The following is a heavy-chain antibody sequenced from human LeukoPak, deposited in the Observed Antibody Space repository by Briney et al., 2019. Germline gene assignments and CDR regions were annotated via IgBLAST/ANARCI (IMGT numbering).Heavy chain of an antibody. CDR3: ARVRLLWFGELLQYFDY. Sequence: ASVKVSCKASGYTFTSYGISWVRQAPGQGLEWMGWISAYNGNTNYAQKLQGRVTMTTDTSTSTAYMELRSLRSDDTAVYYCARVRLLWFGELLQYFDYWGQGTLVTVSS. V-gene: IGHV1-18*01. D-gene: IGHD3-10*01. J-gene: IGHJ4*02. CDR2: ISAYNGNT. CDR1: GYTFTSYG.